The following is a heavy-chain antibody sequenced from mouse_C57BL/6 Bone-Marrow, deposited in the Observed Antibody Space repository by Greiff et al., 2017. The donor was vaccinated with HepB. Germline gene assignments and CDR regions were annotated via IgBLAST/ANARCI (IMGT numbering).Heavy chain of an antibody. CDR1: GYSITSGYY. D-gene: IGHD1-1*01. J-gene: IGHJ1*03. CDR2: ISYDGSN. Sequence: EVQLQQSGPGLVKPSQSLSLTCSVTGYSITSGYYWNWIRQFPGNKLEWMGYISYDGSNNYNPSLKNRISITRDTSKNQFFLKLNSVTTEDTATYYCARGIYYYGSSYGYFDVWGTGTTVTVSS. V-gene: IGHV3-6*01. CDR3: ARGIYYYGSSYGYFDV.